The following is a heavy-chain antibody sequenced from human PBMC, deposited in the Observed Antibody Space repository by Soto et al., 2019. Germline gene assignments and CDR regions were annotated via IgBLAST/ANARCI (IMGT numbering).Heavy chain of an antibody. J-gene: IGHJ4*02. Sequence: WGSLRLSCAASGFTVSSNYMSWVRQAPGKGLEWVSVIYSGGSTYYADSVKGRFTISRDNSKNTLYLQMNSLRAEDTAVYYCASSPLRDYDFWSGYPPFDYWGQGTLVTVSS. CDR2: IYSGGST. CDR1: GFTVSSNY. V-gene: IGHV3-53*01. D-gene: IGHD3-3*01. CDR3: ASSPLRDYDFWSGYPPFDY.